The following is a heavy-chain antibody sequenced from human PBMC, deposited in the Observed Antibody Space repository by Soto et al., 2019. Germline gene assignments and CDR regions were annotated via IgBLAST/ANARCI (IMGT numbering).Heavy chain of an antibody. CDR3: ARDGGRHSGGIDY. CDR1: GGTFSSYS. Sequence: QVQLVQSGAEVKKPGSSVKVSCKASGGTFSSYSNNWVRQAPGQGLEWMGEIIPIFGTANYAQKCQGRVTITADESTSTAYMELSSLRSEDTAVYYCARDGGRHSGGIDYWGQGTLVTVSS. J-gene: IGHJ4*02. CDR2: IIPIFGTA. V-gene: IGHV1-69*01. D-gene: IGHD1-26*01.